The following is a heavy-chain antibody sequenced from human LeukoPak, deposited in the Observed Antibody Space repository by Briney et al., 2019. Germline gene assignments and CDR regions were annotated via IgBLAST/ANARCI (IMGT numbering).Heavy chain of an antibody. Sequence: TSETLSLTCTVSGGSISSSGYYWGWIRQPPGKGLEWIGSIYYSGSTYYNPSLKSRVTISVDTSKNQFSLKLSSVTAADTAVYYCARGTPYYYGSGSYYNYWGQGTLVTVSS. CDR3: ARGTPYYYGSGSYYNY. CDR2: IYYSGST. V-gene: IGHV4-39*07. J-gene: IGHJ4*02. CDR1: GGSISSSGYY. D-gene: IGHD3-10*01.